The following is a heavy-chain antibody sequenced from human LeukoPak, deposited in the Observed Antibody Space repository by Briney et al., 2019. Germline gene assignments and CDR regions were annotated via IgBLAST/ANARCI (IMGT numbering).Heavy chain of an antibody. Sequence: SETLSLTCTVSGGSISSYYWSWIRQPAGKGLEWIGSIYYSGSTYYDPSLKSRVTISVDTSKNQFSLKLSSVTAADTAVYYCARAGYYYGSATSPFDYWGQGTLVTVSS. D-gene: IGHD3-10*01. J-gene: IGHJ4*02. CDR1: GGSISSYY. V-gene: IGHV4-4*07. CDR2: IYYSGST. CDR3: ARAGYYYGSATSPFDY.